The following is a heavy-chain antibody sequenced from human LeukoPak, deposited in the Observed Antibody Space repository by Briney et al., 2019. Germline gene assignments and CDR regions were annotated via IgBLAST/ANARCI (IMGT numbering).Heavy chain of an antibody. J-gene: IGHJ4*02. V-gene: IGHV4-4*07. CDR3: ARVTGTANFDY. Sequence: SETLSLTCTVSGGSMSSYYWSWIRQPAGKGLERIGRIYASGSTNYNPSLKSRVTMSVDTSKNQFSLKLSSVTAADTAVYYCARVTGTANFDYWGQGTLVTVSS. CDR2: IYASGST. CDR1: GGSMSSYY. D-gene: IGHD1-1*01.